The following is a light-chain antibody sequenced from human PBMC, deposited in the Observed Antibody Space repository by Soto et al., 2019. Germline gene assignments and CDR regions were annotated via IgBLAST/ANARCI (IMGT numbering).Light chain of an antibody. CDR2: RAF. CDR1: QRVSSK. V-gene: IGKV3-15*01. Sequence: EIVMTQSPATLSVSPGERATLSCRASQRVSSKLAWYQQKVGQAPRLLIYRAFTRATGIPARFSGSGSGTEFTLTISSLQSEDFAVYYWQQYNNWPWTFGQGTKVEIK. CDR3: QQYNNWPWT. J-gene: IGKJ1*01.